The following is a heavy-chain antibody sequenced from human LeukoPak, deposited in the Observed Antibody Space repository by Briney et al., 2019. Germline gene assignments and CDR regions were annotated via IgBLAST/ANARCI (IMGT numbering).Heavy chain of an antibody. CDR2: ISSSSSTI. V-gene: IGHV3-48*02. CDR1: GFTFSSYS. J-gene: IGHJ4*02. Sequence: GGSLRLSCADSGFTFSSYSMNWVRQAPGKGLEWVSYISSSSSTIYYADSVKGRFTISRDNAKNSLYLQMNSLRDEDTAVYYCARVWGIAAAGGEIEYWGQGTLVTVSS. CDR3: ARVWGIAAAGGEIEY. D-gene: IGHD6-13*01.